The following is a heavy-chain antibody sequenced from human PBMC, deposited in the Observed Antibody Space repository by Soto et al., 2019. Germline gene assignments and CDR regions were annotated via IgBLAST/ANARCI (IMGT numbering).Heavy chain of an antibody. CDR2: INHSGST. Sequence: QVQLQQWGAGLLKPSETLSLTCAVYGGSFSGYYWSWIRQPPGKGLEWIGEINHSGSTNYNPSHKSRVTLSVDTSKNQFSLKLRSVTAAETAVYYCARGRRFWFGRNWFDPWGQGTLVTVSS. V-gene: IGHV4-34*01. CDR3: ARGRRFWFGRNWFDP. J-gene: IGHJ5*02. D-gene: IGHD3-10*01. CDR1: GGSFSGYY.